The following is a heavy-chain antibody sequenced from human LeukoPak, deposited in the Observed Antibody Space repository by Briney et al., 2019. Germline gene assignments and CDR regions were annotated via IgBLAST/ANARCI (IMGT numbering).Heavy chain of an antibody. D-gene: IGHD3-3*01. J-gene: IGHJ3*02. CDR2: ISGSGGST. V-gene: IGHV3-23*01. CDR1: GFTFSSYA. Sequence: GGSLGLSCAASGFTFSSYAMSWVRQAPGKELEWVSAISGSGGSTYYADSVKGRFTISRDNSKNTLYLQMNSLRAEDTAVYYCAKDLWAIFGVGRHAFDIWGQGTMVTVSS. CDR3: AKDLWAIFGVGRHAFDI.